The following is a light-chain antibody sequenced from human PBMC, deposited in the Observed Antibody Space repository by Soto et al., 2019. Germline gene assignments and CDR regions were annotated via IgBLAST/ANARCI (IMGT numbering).Light chain of an antibody. J-gene: IGKJ2*01. CDR1: QSISSY. CDR2: AAS. CDR3: QQSWT. V-gene: IGKV1-39*01. Sequence: DIQMTQSPSSLSASVGDRVTITCRASQSISSYLNWYQQKPGKAPKLLIYAASSLQSGVPSRFSGSGSETDFTLTISSLQPEDFATYYCQQSWTFGQGTKLEIK.